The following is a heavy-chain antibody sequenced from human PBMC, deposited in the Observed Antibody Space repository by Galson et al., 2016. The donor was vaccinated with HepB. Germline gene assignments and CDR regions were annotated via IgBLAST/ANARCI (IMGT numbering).Heavy chain of an antibody. D-gene: IGHD3-9*01. CDR1: GFTFTMYT. CDR2: ITSTGGST. V-gene: IGHV3-23*01. J-gene: IGHJ4*02. Sequence: SLRLSCAASGFTFTMYTMNWVRQAPGKGLEWVSAITSTGGSTYYADSVKGRFSISRDNSTNTLYLQMNSLRAEDTAIYHCVNPVPSDSNILNGYLFHWGQGTLVTVSS. CDR3: VNPVPSDSNILNGYLFH.